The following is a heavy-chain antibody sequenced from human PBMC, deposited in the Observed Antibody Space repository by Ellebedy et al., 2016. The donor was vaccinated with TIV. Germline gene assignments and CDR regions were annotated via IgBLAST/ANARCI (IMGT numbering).Heavy chain of an antibody. V-gene: IGHV4-59*01. D-gene: IGHD2-15*01. J-gene: IGHJ4*02. CDR2: VYYTGST. CDR1: GSSTIIFY. Sequence: MPSETLSLTCAVPGSSTIIFYWSWIRQPPGPGLEWIGYVYYTGSTTYNPSLKRPATIPVDTYKSQFTLKLSSVTAADTSVYLCARENVVGTVSPYLDVWGQGTLMTVSS. CDR3: ARENVVGTVSPYLDV.